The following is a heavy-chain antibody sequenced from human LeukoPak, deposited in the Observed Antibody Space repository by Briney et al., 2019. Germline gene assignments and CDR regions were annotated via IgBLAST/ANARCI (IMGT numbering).Heavy chain of an antibody. CDR2: IYGSDTT. CDR3: ASRPGGSTWYGVFDY. CDR1: GASMSNHF. V-gene: IGHV4-59*11. Sequence: SETLSLTCTVSGASMSNHFWSWIRQPPGKGLEWIGYIYGSDTTNYNPSLKSRVTMSVDTSENQFSPELSSMTAADTALYYCASRPGGSTWYGVFDYWSRGTLVTVSS. J-gene: IGHJ4*02. D-gene: IGHD6-13*01.